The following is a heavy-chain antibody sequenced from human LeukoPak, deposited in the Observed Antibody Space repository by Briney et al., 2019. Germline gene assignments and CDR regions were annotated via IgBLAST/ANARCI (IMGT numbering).Heavy chain of an antibody. CDR2: INHSGST. V-gene: IGHV4-34*01. Sequence: SETLSLTCTVSGGSISTYCWSWIRQPPGKGLEWIGEINHSGSTNYNPSLKSRVTISVDTSKNQFSLKLSSVTAADTAVYYCARGLSRSDSGWYLDYWGQGTLVTVSS. D-gene: IGHD6-19*01. CDR3: ARGLSRSDSGWYLDY. CDR1: GGSISTYC. J-gene: IGHJ4*02.